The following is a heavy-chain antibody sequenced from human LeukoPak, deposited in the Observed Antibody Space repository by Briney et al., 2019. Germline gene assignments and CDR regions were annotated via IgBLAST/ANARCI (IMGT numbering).Heavy chain of an antibody. CDR1: GFSFTSYW. V-gene: IGHV3-7*03. Sequence: GGSLRLSCGASGFSFTSYWMSWVRQAPGKGLEWVANIKEDGSVKFYVDSVRGRFTISRDNTKNSLYLQMNGLRAEDTAMYYCARGDFNDLRYGCWGQGSLVTVSS. D-gene: IGHD2-21*02. J-gene: IGHJ4*02. CDR2: IKEDGSVK. CDR3: ARGDFNDLRYGC.